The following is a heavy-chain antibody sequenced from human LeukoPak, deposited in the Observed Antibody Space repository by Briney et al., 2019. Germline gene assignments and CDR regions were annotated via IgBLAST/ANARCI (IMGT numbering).Heavy chain of an antibody. J-gene: IGHJ6*02. Sequence: GGSLRLSCTASGFTFGDHAMSWVRQAPGKGLEWVGFIRSKAYRGTTEYAASVKGRFTTSRDDSRSIAYLQMNSLIIEDTAIYYCTRGPIQLWIHNGTDVWGQGTTVIVS. CDR1: GFTFGDHA. D-gene: IGHD5-18*01. CDR3: TRGPIQLWIHNGTDV. V-gene: IGHV3-49*04. CDR2: IRSKAYRGTT.